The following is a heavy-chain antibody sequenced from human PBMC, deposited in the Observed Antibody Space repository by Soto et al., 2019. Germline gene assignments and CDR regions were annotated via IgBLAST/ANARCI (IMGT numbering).Heavy chain of an antibody. CDR2: VSHDGRNT. CDR3: ATGGRQWLVTSDFNY. CDR1: GFTFSDYA. V-gene: IGHV3-30*03. J-gene: IGHJ4*02. D-gene: IGHD6-19*01. Sequence: VQLVESGGGVVQPGRSLRLSCAASGFTFSDYAMHWVRQAPGKGLEWVAVVSHDGRNTHYADSVKGRFTISRDSSKNTVSLEMTGLRAEDTGVYYCATGGRQWLVTSDFNYWGQGALVTVSS.